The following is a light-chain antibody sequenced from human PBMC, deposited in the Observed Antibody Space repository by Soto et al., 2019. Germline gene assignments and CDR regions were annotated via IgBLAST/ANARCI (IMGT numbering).Light chain of an antibody. CDR2: DSS. V-gene: IGKV1-13*02. CDR3: QQFNSYPVT. J-gene: IGKJ5*01. Sequence: ALQLTQDPSSLSASVGDRVTITCRASQGISSALAWYQQKPGKAPKFLIYDSSSLESVVPSTFRGSGSGTDFTLTVTSLHPEVFATYCCQQFNSYPVTFGQGTRLEIK. CDR1: QGISSA.